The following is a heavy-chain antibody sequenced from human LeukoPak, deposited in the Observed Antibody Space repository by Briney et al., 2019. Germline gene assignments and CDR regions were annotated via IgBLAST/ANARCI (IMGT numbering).Heavy chain of an antibody. J-gene: IGHJ4*02. CDR2: IYYSGST. CDR1: GGSISSNNYC. D-gene: IGHD3-10*01. CDR3: ARLPQITMVRGTLDY. V-gene: IGHV4-39*07. Sequence: PSETLSLTCTVSGGSISSNNYCWGWIRQPPGKGLEWIGNIYYSGSTYDNPSLRSRVTISVDTSKNQFSLKLSSVTAADTAVYYCARLPQITMVRGTLDYWGQGTLVTVSS.